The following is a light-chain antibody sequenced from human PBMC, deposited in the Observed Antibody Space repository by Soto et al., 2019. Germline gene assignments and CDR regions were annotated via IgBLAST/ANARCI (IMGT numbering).Light chain of an antibody. J-gene: IGKJ1*01. V-gene: IGKV3-15*01. CDR3: QQYYSTPRT. Sequence: EIETKQAPSILSVSTGERATLSCRASQSVSIHLAWYQQKPGQAPRLLIYGASTRATGMPDRFSGRGSGTDFTLTISSLQAEDVAVYYCQQYYSTPRTFGQGTKVDIK. CDR1: QSVSIH. CDR2: GAS.